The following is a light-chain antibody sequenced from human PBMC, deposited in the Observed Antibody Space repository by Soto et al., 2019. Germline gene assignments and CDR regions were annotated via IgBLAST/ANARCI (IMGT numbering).Light chain of an antibody. CDR3: LQDYRYPWT. J-gene: IGKJ1*01. CDR1: QGIIDN. V-gene: IGKV1-6*01. CDR2: AVS. Sequence: AIQMTQSPSSLSASVGDRVTITCRASQGIIDNLGWYQQKPGKAPTVLIYAVSSLQSGVPSRFSGGGSDRNFTLTISSLQPEDFATYFCLQDYRYPWTFGQGTKVEI.